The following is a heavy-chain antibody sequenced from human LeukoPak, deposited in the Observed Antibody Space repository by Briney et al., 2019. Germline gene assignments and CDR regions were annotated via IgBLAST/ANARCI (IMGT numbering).Heavy chain of an antibody. CDR2: INPNSGGT. J-gene: IGHJ3*02. CDR3: AREATLDAFDI. Sequence: ASVKVSCKASGYTFTGYYMHWVRQAPGQGLEWMGWINPNSGGTNYAQKFQGRVTMTRDTSISTAYMELSSLRSEDTAVYYCAREATLDAFDIWGQGTMVTVSS. V-gene: IGHV1-2*02. CDR1: GYTFTGYY.